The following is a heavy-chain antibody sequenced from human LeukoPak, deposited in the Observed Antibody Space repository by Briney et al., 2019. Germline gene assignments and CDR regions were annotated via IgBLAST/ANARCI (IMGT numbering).Heavy chain of an antibody. CDR1: GFTFSSYG. Sequence: GGSLRLSCAASGFTFSSYGMHWVRQAPGKGLEWVAFIRYDGSNKYYADSVKGRFTISRDNSKNTLYLQMNSLRAEDTAVYYCAKDQEWLRFYVDYWGQGTLVTVSS. J-gene: IGHJ4*02. D-gene: IGHD5-12*01. CDR3: AKDQEWLRFYVDY. V-gene: IGHV3-30*02. CDR2: IRYDGSNK.